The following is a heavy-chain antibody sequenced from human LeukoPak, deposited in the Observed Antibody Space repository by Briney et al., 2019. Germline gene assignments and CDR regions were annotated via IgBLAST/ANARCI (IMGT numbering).Heavy chain of an antibody. CDR3: ASLYGSGSTFDY. V-gene: IGHV3-23*01. CDR1: GFTFSNYV. CDR2: IGTSGDT. Sequence: PGGSLRLSCEASGFTFSNYVFTWVRQAPGKGLEWVSSIGTSGDTYYVDSVKGRFTISRDNSKNTLNLQMNSLRAEDTAVYYCASLYGSGSTFDYWGQGTLVTVSS. D-gene: IGHD3-10*01. J-gene: IGHJ4*02.